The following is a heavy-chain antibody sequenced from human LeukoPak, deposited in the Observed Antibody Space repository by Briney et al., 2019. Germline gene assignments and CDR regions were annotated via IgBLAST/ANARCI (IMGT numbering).Heavy chain of an antibody. D-gene: IGHD2-21*01. CDR2: ISPSGDIL. CDR3: ARDISPNEVGGLRWPAWGLVY. Sequence: GGSLRLSCAASGFTFRSHGMNWVRQAPGKGLEWVSGISPSGDILYYADSVKGQFTISRDNSKNTVYLQMNSLRAEDTAVYYCARDISPNEVGGLRWPAWGLVYWGQGTLVTVSS. J-gene: IGHJ4*02. V-gene: IGHV3-23*01. CDR1: GFTFRSHG.